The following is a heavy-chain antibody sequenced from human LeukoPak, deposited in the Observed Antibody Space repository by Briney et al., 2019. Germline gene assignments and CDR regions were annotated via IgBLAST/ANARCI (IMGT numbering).Heavy chain of an antibody. CDR1: GFTFSSYG. Sequence: GGSLRLFCAASGFTFSSYGMHWVRQAPGKGLEWVAVIWYDGSNKYYADSVKGRFTISRDNSKNTLHLQMNSLRAEDTAVYYCAKSAGATTAGRHDYWGQGTLVTVSS. D-gene: IGHD1-26*01. CDR3: AKSAGATTAGRHDY. J-gene: IGHJ4*02. CDR2: IWYDGSNK. V-gene: IGHV3-33*06.